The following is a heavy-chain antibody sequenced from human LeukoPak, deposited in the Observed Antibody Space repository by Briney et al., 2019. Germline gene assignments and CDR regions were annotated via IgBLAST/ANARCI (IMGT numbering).Heavy chain of an antibody. D-gene: IGHD3-10*01. V-gene: IGHV4-34*01. CDR1: GGSFSGYY. CDR2: INHSGST. J-gene: IGHJ4*02. CDR3: ARDSGSGYVDY. Sequence: PSETLSLTCAVYGGSFSGYYWSWIRQPPGKGLEWIGEINHSGSTNYNPSLKSRVTISVDTSKNQFSLKLSSVTAADTAVYYCARDSGSGYVDYWGQGTLVTVSS.